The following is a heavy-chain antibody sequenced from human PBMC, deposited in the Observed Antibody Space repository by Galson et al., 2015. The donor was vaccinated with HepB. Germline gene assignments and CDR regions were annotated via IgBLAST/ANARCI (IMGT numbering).Heavy chain of an antibody. D-gene: IGHD4-11*01. CDR2: IRSKANSYAT. Sequence: SLRLSCAASGFTFSGSAMHWVRQASGKGLEWVGRIRSKANSYATAYAASVKGRFTISRDDSKNTAYLQMNSLKTEDTAVYYCTPTTVTTTHNKPHYYYGMDVWGQGTTVTVSS. J-gene: IGHJ6*02. CDR3: TPTTVTTTHNKPHYYYGMDV. CDR1: GFTFSGSA. V-gene: IGHV3-73*01.